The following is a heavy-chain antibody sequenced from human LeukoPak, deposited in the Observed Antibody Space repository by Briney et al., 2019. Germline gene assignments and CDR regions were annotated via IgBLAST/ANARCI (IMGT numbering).Heavy chain of an antibody. CDR2: IKQDGSEK. CDR1: GFTFSTYW. Sequence: GGSLRLSCATSGFTFSTYWMTWVRQAPGKGLEWVANIKQDGSEKNYVDSVKGRFTISRDNAKNSLSLQLSSLRPEDTAVYYCAKGALEWLLGIDYWGQGTLVTVSS. V-gene: IGHV3-7*04. D-gene: IGHD3-3*01. CDR3: AKGALEWLLGIDY. J-gene: IGHJ4*02.